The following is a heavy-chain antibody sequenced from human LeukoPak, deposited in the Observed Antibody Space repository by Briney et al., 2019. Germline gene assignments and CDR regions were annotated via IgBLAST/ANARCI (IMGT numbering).Heavy chain of an antibody. J-gene: IGHJ4*02. D-gene: IGHD3-10*01. CDR2: IWYDGSHT. CDR1: GFTFSSYG. Sequence: GGSLRLSCAASGFTFSSYGIHWVRQAPGKGLEWVAFIWYDGSHTYYADSVKGRFTISRDNSKNTLYLQMNSLRAEDTAVYYCAKEMHYYGSGTGDSDYWGQGTLVTVSS. CDR3: AKEMHYYGSGTGDSDY. V-gene: IGHV3-30*02.